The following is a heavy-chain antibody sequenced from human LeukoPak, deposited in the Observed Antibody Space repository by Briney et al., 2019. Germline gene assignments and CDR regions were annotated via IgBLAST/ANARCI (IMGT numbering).Heavy chain of an antibody. CDR2: ISGSGGST. V-gene: IGHV3-23*01. CDR3: AKDREYSYGYADY. CDR1: GFTFSSYA. D-gene: IGHD5-18*01. J-gene: IGHJ4*02. Sequence: TGGSLRLSCAASGFTFSSYAMSWVRQAPGKGLEWVSAISGSGGSTYYADSVKGRFTISRDNSKNTLYLQMNSLRAEDTAVYYCAKDREYSYGYADYWGQGTLVTVSS.